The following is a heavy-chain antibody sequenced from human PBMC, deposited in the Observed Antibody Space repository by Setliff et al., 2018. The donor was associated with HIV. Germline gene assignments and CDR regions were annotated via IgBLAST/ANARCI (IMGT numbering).Heavy chain of an antibody. CDR1: GFMFSNYW. Sequence: GGSLRLSCTASGFMFSNYWISWVRKAPGKGLEWVANLNQDGTEKYYLESVKGRFTISRDNAKNLLYLQMNSLRADDTAVYYCARDSGTVVGATGPGYWGQGTLVTVSS. V-gene: IGHV3-7*01. D-gene: IGHD1-26*01. CDR2: LNQDGTEK. CDR3: ARDSGTVVGATGPGY. J-gene: IGHJ4*02.